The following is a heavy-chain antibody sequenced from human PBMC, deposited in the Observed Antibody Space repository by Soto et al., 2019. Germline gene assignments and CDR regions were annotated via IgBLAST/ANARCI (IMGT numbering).Heavy chain of an antibody. V-gene: IGHV4-59*08. Sequence: QVQLQESGPGLVKPSETLSLTCTVSGGSISSYYWSWIRQPPGKGLEWIGYIYYSGSTNYNPSLMSRVTISVDTSKNQFSLKLSSVTAADTAVYYCARRGTKEQQLVEDWGQGTLVTVSS. CDR1: GGSISSYY. D-gene: IGHD6-13*01. CDR3: ARRGTKEQQLVED. CDR2: IYYSGST. J-gene: IGHJ4*02.